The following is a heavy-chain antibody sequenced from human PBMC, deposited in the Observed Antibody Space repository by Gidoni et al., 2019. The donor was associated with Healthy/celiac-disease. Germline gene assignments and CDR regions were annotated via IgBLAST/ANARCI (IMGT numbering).Heavy chain of an antibody. CDR2: INHSGST. CDR3: ARGYSSSSNFPFDY. J-gene: IGHJ4*02. CDR1: GGSFSGYY. Sequence: QVQLQQWGAGLLKPSETLSLTCAVYGGSFSGYYWSWIRQPPGKGLEWSGEINHSGSTNYNPSLKSRVTISVDTSKNQFSLKLSSVPAADTAVYYCARGYSSSSNFPFDYWGQGTLVTVSS. D-gene: IGHD6-6*01. V-gene: IGHV4-34*01.